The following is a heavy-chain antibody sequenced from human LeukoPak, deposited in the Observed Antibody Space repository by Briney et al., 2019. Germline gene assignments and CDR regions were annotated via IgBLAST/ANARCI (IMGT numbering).Heavy chain of an antibody. J-gene: IGHJ4*02. CDR2: IRYDGSDK. V-gene: IGHV3-30*02. D-gene: IGHD1-26*01. CDR3: AKDSSGSYNYFDY. Sequence: GGSLRLSYAASGFTFSSYGMHWVRQAPGKGLEWVTFIRYDGSDKYYADSVKGRFTISRDNSKNTLYLQMSGLRAEDTAFYYCAKDSSGSYNYFDYWGQGTLVTVSS. CDR1: GFTFSSYG.